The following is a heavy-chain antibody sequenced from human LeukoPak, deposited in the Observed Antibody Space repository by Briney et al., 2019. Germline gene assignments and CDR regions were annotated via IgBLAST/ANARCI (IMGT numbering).Heavy chain of an antibody. Sequence: PGGSLRLSCAASGFTFSSYGMHWVRQAPGKGLEWVSAISGSGGSTYYADSVKGRFTISRDNSKNTLYLQMNSLRAEDTAVYYCARGGPAAGRFDYWGQGTLVTVSS. J-gene: IGHJ4*02. CDR1: GFTFSSYG. D-gene: IGHD6-13*01. CDR3: ARGGPAAGRFDY. CDR2: ISGSGGST. V-gene: IGHV3-NL1*01.